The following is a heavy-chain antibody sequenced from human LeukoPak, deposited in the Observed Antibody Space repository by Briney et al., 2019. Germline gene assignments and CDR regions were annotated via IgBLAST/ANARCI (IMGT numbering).Heavy chain of an antibody. CDR1: GYSISSSNW. CDR3: ARRRGGIAVAGTLDY. CDR2: IYYSGST. Sequence: SETLSLTCAVSGYSISSSNWWGWIRQPPGKGLEWIGYIYYSGSTYYNPSLKSRVTMSVDTSKNQFSLKLISVTAADTAVYYCARRRGGIAVAGTLDYWGQGTLVTVSS. D-gene: IGHD6-19*01. J-gene: IGHJ4*02. V-gene: IGHV4-28*01.